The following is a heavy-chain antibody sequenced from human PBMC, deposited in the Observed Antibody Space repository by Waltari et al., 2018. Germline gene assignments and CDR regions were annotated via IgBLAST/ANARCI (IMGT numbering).Heavy chain of an antibody. CDR2: IYHSGSN. Sequence: QVQLQESGPGLVKPSETLSLTCAVSGYSISSGYYWGWIRQPPGKGLEWIGSIYHSGSNYYNPSLKSRITISVDTSKNQFSLKLGSVAAADPAVYYCGRGQDGPLGGDYFDYWGQGTLVTVSS. V-gene: IGHV4-38-2*01. CDR1: GYSISSGYY. D-gene: IGHD2-15*01. J-gene: IGHJ4*02. CDR3: GRGQDGPLGGDYFDY.